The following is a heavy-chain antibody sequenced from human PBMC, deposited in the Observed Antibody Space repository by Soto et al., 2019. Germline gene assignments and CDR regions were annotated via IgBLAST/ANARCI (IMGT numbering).Heavy chain of an antibody. Sequence: EVQLVESGGNLVQPAGSLRLSCAASGFTFSDHHMDWVRQAPGKGLEWVGRTRNKANSYTTEYAASVKGRVTISRHDSKNSLYLQMNSLKSENATVYYYSRELGSWGQGTMVTVSS. CDR1: GFTFSDHH. CDR3: SRELGS. V-gene: IGHV3-72*01. J-gene: IGHJ5*02. CDR2: TRNKANSYTT.